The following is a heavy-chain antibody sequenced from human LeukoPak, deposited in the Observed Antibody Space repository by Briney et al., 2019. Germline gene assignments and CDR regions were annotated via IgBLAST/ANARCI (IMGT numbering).Heavy chain of an antibody. Sequence: SETLSLTCTVSGGSISSSGYYWGWIRQPPGKGLEWIGSIYYSGSTHYNPSLKSRVTISVDTSKNQFSLKLSYVNAADTAVYYCARYISSGLDYWGQGTLVTVSS. V-gene: IGHV4-39*01. CDR3: ARYISSGLDY. CDR1: GGSISSSGYY. J-gene: IGHJ4*02. CDR2: IYYSGST. D-gene: IGHD6-6*01.